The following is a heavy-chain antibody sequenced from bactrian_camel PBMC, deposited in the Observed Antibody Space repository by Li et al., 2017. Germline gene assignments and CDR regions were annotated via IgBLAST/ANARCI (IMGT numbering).Heavy chain of an antibody. CDR1: QYAWDTYC. D-gene: IGHD2*01. CDR3: AIVWRSCSGGVPAPQAFDI. V-gene: IGHV3S40*01. J-gene: IGHJ4*01. CDR2: LYTGAANR. Sequence: VQLVESGGGSVQAGGFLKLSCAATSQYAWDTYCMAWFRQAPGKEREGVAALYTGAANRYYADSVKDRFTIPRDSATNTVYLQMNNLKPEDTAMYYCAIVWRSCSGGVPAPQAFDIWGQGTRVTVS.